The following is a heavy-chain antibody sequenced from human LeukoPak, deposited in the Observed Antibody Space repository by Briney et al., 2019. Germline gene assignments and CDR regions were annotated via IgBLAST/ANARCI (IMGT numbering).Heavy chain of an antibody. CDR2: INHSGST. CDR3: ARDSYDYVWGSYRSDIFAYGCRFDI. D-gene: IGHD3-16*02. Sequence: PSETLSLTCAVYGGSFSGYYWSWIRQPPGKGLEWIGEINHSGSTNYNPSLKSRVTISVDTSKNQFSLKLSSVTAADTAVYYCARDSYDYVWGSYRSDIFAYGCRFDIWGQGTMVTVSS. V-gene: IGHV4-34*01. CDR1: GGSFSGYY. J-gene: IGHJ3*02.